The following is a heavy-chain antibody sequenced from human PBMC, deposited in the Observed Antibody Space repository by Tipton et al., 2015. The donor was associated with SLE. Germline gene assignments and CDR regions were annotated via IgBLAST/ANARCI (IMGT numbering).Heavy chain of an antibody. CDR1: GDSVSSNSAA. V-gene: IGHV6-1*01. Sequence: PGLVKPSQTLSLTCAISGDSVSSNSAAWNWIRQSPSRGLEWLGRTYYMSKWYNDYAVSVKSRIIINPDTSKNQFSLQLTSVTAADTAVYYCARAGGGDSNWFDPWGQGTLVTVSS. CDR2: TYYMSKWYN. J-gene: IGHJ5*02. D-gene: IGHD2-21*01. CDR3: ARAGGGDSNWFDP.